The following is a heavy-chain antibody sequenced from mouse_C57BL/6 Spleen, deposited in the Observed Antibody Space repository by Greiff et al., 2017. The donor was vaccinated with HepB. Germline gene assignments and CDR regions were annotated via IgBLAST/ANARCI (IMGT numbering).Heavy chain of an antibody. J-gene: IGHJ4*01. V-gene: IGHV1-26*01. Sequence: EVQLQQSGPELVKPGASVKISCKASGYTFTDYYMNWVKQSHGKSLEWIGEINPNNGGTSYNQKFKGKATLTVDKSSSTAYMELHSLTSEDSAVYYCARRFRFITTVVPTMDYWGQGTSVTVSS. CDR1: GYTFTDYY. CDR3: ARRFRFITTVVPTMDY. D-gene: IGHD1-1*01. CDR2: INPNNGGT.